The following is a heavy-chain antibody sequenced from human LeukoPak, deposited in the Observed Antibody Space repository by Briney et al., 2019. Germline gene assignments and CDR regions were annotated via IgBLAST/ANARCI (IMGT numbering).Heavy chain of an antibody. D-gene: IGHD3-22*01. Sequence: PGRSLRLSDAASGFTFDDYAMYLVRQAPGSGLEWVSGISWNSGSIGYADSVKGRFTISRDDAKNSLCLQMNSLRAEDTALYYCARDDHYDSSGYLGDALDIWAQGTMVTVSS. CDR3: ARDDHYDSSGYLGDALDI. CDR1: GFTFDDYA. J-gene: IGHJ3*02. CDR2: ISWNSGSI. V-gene: IGHV3-9*01.